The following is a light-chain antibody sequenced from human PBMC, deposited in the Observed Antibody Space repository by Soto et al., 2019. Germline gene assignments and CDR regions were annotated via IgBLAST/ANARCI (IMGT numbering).Light chain of an antibody. CDR2: GNS. Sequence: QSVLTQPPSVPGAPGQRVTISCTGSSSNIGAGYDVHWYQKLPGTAPKLLIYGNSNRPSGVPDRFSGYKSGTSAALAITGLQAEDEADYYCQSYDSSLSGAVFGGGTQLTVL. V-gene: IGLV1-40*01. CDR3: QSYDSSLSGAV. J-gene: IGLJ7*01. CDR1: SSNIGAGYD.